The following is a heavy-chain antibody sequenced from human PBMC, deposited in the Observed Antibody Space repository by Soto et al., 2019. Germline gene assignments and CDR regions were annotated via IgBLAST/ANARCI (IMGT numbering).Heavy chain of an antibody. Sequence: NPSETLSLTCTVSGASTSGFYWSWIRKPAGKGLEWIGRIYATGTTDYNPSLKSRVTMSVDTSKTQFSLKLRSVTAADTAVYYCVRGGTKPLRDWFDPWGQGISVTVSS. CDR1: GASTSGFY. J-gene: IGHJ5*02. D-gene: IGHD1-1*01. CDR2: IYATGTT. V-gene: IGHV4-4*07. CDR3: VRGGTKPLRDWFDP.